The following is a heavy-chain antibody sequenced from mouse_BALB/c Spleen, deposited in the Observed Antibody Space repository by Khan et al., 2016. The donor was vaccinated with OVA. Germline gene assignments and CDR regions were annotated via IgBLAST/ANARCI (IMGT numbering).Heavy chain of an antibody. CDR3: ARRTTGYTMDY. D-gene: IGHD2-14*01. V-gene: IGHV1-4*01. Sequence: QVQLKESGAELARPGASVRLSCKASGYTFTSNTMHWVNQRPGRGLEWIVYINRRSGYTNYNPNFKNQAPFTPDKSSSTAYMQHSSLTSEDSAVYYCARRTTGYTMDYWGQGTSVTVSS. CDR1: GYTFTSNT. J-gene: IGHJ4*01. CDR2: INRRSGYT.